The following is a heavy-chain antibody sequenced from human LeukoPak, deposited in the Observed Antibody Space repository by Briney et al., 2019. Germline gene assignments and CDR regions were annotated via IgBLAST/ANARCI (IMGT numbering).Heavy chain of an antibody. D-gene: IGHD3-3*01. CDR1: GFTFSRYA. CDR3: ATETTIFGVVRNDAFDI. CDR2: ISGSGGST. V-gene: IGHV3-23*01. Sequence: GGCLRLSCVASGFTFSRYAISWVRQAPGRGREWVAAISGSGGSTYYADSVKGRFNISSDNSKNTLYLQMNSLRAEDTAVYYCATETTIFGVVRNDAFDIWGQGTMVTVSS. J-gene: IGHJ3*02.